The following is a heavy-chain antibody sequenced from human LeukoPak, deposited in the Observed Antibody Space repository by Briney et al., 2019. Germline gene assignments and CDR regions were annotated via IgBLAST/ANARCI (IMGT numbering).Heavy chain of an antibody. D-gene: IGHD2-2*02. CDR1: GFTFSSYG. J-gene: IGHJ4*02. CDR3: AKDGIVVVPAAIHG. V-gene: IGHV3-30*02. CDR2: IRYDGSNK. Sequence: PGGSLRLSCAASGFTFSSYGMHWVRQAPGKGLEWVAFIRYDGSNKYYADSVRGRFTISRDNSKNTLYLQMNSLRAEDTAVYYCAKDGIVVVPAAIHGWGQGTLVTVSS.